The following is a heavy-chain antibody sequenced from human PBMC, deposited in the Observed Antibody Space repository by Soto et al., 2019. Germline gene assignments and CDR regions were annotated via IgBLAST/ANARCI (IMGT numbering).Heavy chain of an antibody. CDR3: ARVDLEDYGGSY. CDR1: GGSISSGGYY. CDR2: IYYSGST. D-gene: IGHD4-17*01. J-gene: IGHJ4*02. Sequence: QVQLQESGPGLVKPSQTLSLTCTVSGGSISSGGYYWSWIRQHPGKGLEWIGYIYYSGSTYYNPSLQSRVTMSVDTSKIPFSLKLSSVTAADTAVYYCARVDLEDYGGSYWGQGTLVTVSS. V-gene: IGHV4-31*03.